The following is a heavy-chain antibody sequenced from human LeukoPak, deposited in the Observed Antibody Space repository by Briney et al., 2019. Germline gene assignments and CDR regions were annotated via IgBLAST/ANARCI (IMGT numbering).Heavy chain of an antibody. CDR1: GGSISPYY. CDR3: ARYYYDTSGYPHYFDY. D-gene: IGHD3-22*01. V-gene: IGHV4-59*08. Sequence: SETLSLTCTVSGGSISPYYWSWIRQPPGKGLEWIGYIYYSGSTYYNPSLKSRVTISVDTSRNQFSLKLSSVTAADTAVYDCARYYYDTSGYPHYFDYWGQGTLVTVSS. J-gene: IGHJ4*02. CDR2: IYYSGST.